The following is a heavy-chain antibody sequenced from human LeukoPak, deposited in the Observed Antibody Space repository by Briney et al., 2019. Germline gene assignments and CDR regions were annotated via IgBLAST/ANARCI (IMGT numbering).Heavy chain of an antibody. J-gene: IGHJ4*02. CDR3: ARGRRRIAAAGATPPAPYFDY. CDR1: GFTFSSYG. D-gene: IGHD6-13*01. Sequence: GGTLRLSCAASGFTFSSYGMSWVRQAPGKGLEWVSAISGSGGSTYYADSVKGRFTISRDNSKNTLHLQMNSLRAEDTAVCYCARGRRRIAAAGATPPAPYFDYWGQGTLVTVSS. CDR2: ISGSGGST. V-gene: IGHV3-23*01.